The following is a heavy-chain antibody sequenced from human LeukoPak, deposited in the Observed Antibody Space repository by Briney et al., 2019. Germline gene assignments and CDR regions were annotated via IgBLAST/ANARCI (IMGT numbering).Heavy chain of an antibody. J-gene: IGHJ5*02. D-gene: IGHD2-15*01. Sequence: SETLSLTCTVSGGSMTVYYWSWIRKPLGKGLEWIAYMYYIGRTNSNHSLKSRVSISIDTSKNQFSLKLSSVTAADTAVYYCARDRYCIGGICYSGRFDPWGRGTLVTVSS. V-gene: IGHV4-59*01. CDR1: GGSMTVYY. CDR3: ARDRYCIGGICYSGRFDP. CDR2: MYYIGRT.